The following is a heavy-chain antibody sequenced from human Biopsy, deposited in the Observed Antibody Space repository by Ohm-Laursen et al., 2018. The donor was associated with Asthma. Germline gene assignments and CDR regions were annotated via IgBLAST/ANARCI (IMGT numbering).Heavy chain of an antibody. J-gene: IGHJ1*01. CDR2: IKHDGSEK. D-gene: IGHD3-3*02. CDR1: GFTFGGYW. Sequence: GSLRLSCSAPGFTFGGYWMSWVRQVPGKGLEWVANIKHDGSEKNHVDSLKGRFTISRDNAKNSLYLQMNSLRAEDTAVYYCARTFHFWSPYHAEHYQLWGQGTLVTVPS. CDR3: ARTFHFWSPYHAEHYQL. V-gene: IGHV3-7*01.